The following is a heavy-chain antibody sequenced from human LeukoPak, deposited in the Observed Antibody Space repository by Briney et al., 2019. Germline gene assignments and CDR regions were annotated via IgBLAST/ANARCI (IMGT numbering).Heavy chain of an antibody. CDR3: ARFYGGRLQCFDY. Sequence: GGSLRLSCAASGFTFSSYWMHWVRQAPGKGLVWVSRINSDGSSTSYADSVKGRFTISRDNAKNTLYLQMNSLRAEDTAVYYCARFYGGRLQCFDYWGQGTLVTVSS. V-gene: IGHV3-74*01. D-gene: IGHD5-24*01. J-gene: IGHJ4*02. CDR2: INSDGSST. CDR1: GFTFSSYW.